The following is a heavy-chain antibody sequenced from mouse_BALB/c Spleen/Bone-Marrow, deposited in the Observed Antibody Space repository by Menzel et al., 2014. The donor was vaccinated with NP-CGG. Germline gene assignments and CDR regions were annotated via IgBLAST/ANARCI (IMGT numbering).Heavy chain of an antibody. CDR1: GYTFTSFY. Sequence: QVQLQQSGAELVKPGASVKLSCKASGYTFTSFYMYWVKQRPGQGLEWIGGINPSNSGTNFNEKFKSKATLTLDKSSSTAYMQLSSLTSEDSAVYYCTRGSYGSSQYYFDYWGQGTTLTVSS. D-gene: IGHD1-1*01. CDR2: INPSNSGT. J-gene: IGHJ2*01. V-gene: IGHV1S81*02. CDR3: TRGSYGSSQYYFDY.